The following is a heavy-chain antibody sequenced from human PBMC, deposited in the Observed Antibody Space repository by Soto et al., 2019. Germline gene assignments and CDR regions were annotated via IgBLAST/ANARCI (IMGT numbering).Heavy chain of an antibody. CDR3: ARDLYCSGGSCYHHEAFDI. V-gene: IGHV3-21*01. J-gene: IGHJ3*02. Sequence: PGGSLRLSCAASGYTFSSYSMNWVRQAPGKGLEWVSSISSSSSYIYYADSVKGRFTISRDNAKNSLYLQMNSLRAEDTAVYYCARDLYCSGGSCYHHEAFDIWGQGTMVTVSS. CDR2: ISSSSSYI. CDR1: GYTFSSYS. D-gene: IGHD2-15*01.